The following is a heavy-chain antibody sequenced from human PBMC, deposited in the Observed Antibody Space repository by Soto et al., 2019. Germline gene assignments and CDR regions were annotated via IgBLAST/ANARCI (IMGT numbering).Heavy chain of an antibody. V-gene: IGHV3-11*01. J-gene: IGHJ4*02. CDR3: ASRTNGAFFVY. CDR2: ISSRASTI. D-gene: IGHD2-8*01. Sequence: QVQLVESGGGLVKPGGSLRLSCAASGFTFSNYYMSWIRQAPGKGLESVSYISSRASTIFYANSVKGRFTISRDNVKNSLYLQMNSLRAEDTAVYYCASRTNGAFFVYWGQGILVAVSS. CDR1: GFTFSNYY.